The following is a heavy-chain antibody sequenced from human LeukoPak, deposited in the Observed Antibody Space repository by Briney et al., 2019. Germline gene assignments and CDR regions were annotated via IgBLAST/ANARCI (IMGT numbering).Heavy chain of an antibody. CDR3: ARDRGRDYDILTGYQYYFDY. CDR1: GGSISSSSYY. D-gene: IGHD3-9*01. CDR2: IYYSGST. Sequence: SETLSLTCTVSGGSISSSSYYWGWIRQPPGKGLEWIGSIYYSGSTYYNPSLKSRVTISVDTSKNQFSLKLSSVTAADTAVYYCARDRGRDYDILTGYQYYFDYWGQGTLVTVSS. J-gene: IGHJ4*02. V-gene: IGHV4-39*02.